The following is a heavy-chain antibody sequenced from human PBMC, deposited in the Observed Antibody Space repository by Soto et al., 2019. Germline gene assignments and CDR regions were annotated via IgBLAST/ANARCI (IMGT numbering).Heavy chain of an antibody. D-gene: IGHD3-3*01. V-gene: IGHV1-3*01. CDR3: ARDGHHIAWTDYPYTLFVH. Sequence: ASVKVSCKVSRYTFTSYGMHWVRQAPGQRLEWMGWIHAGKGVTEYSQQFQGRVTITTDTSASTAYMELSSLRSEDTAVYYCARDGHHIAWTDYPYTLFVHWGQGTLVTVSS. CDR1: RYTFTSYG. CDR2: IHAGKGVT. J-gene: IGHJ4*02.